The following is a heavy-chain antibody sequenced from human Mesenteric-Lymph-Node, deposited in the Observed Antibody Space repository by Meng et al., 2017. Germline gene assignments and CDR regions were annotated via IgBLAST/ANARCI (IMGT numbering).Heavy chain of an antibody. J-gene: IGHJ4*02. Sequence: ASVKVSCKASGYTFTGYYMHWVRQAPGQGLEWMGWINPNSGGTNYAQKFQGRVTMTRDTSNSTAYMELSRLRSDDTAVYYCARGAETGPLDLTYWGQGTLVTVSS. D-gene: IGHD3-9*01. V-gene: IGHV1-2*02. CDR2: INPNSGGT. CDR3: ARGAETGPLDLTY. CDR1: GYTFTGYY.